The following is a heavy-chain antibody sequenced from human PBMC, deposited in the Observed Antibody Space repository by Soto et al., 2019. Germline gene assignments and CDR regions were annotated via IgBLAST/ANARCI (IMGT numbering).Heavy chain of an antibody. V-gene: IGHV1-69*13. CDR1: GGTFSSYA. CDR3: ARGHHPTYYYDSSGYYALFDY. D-gene: IGHD3-22*01. Sequence: SVKVSCKASGGTFSSYAISWVRQAPGQGLEWMGGIIPIFGTANYAQKFQGRVTITADESTSTAYMELSSLRSEDTAVYYCARGHHPTYYYDSSGYYALFDYWGQGTLVTVSS. J-gene: IGHJ4*02. CDR2: IIPIFGTA.